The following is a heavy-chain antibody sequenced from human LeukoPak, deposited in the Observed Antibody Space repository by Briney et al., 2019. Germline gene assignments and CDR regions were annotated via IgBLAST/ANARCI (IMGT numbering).Heavy chain of an antibody. D-gene: IGHD3-22*01. CDR1: GFTFTSYW. V-gene: IGHV3-7*01. CDR2: IKQDGSEK. CDR3: VRDGDTSGYTN. Sequence: GGSLRLSCAASGFTFTSYWMHWVRQAPGKGLEWVANIKQDGSEKYYVDSVKGRFTISRDNAKNSLYLQMNSLRAEDTAVYSCVRDGDTSGYTNWGQGTLVTVSS. J-gene: IGHJ4*02.